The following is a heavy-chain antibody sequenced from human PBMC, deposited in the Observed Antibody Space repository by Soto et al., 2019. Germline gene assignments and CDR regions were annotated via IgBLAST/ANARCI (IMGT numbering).Heavy chain of an antibody. Sequence: SETLSLTCTVSGGSISSYYWSWIRQPPGKGLEWIGYIYYSGSTNSNPSLKSRVTISADTSKNQFSLKLKSVTAADTAMYYCARGNREKYDTLTSNVIDLVATIGSFDIWGQGTMVTVSS. CDR1: GGSISSYY. J-gene: IGHJ3*02. CDR3: ARGNREKYDTLTSNVIDLVATIGSFDI. D-gene: IGHD3-9*01. CDR2: IYYSGST. V-gene: IGHV4-59*01.